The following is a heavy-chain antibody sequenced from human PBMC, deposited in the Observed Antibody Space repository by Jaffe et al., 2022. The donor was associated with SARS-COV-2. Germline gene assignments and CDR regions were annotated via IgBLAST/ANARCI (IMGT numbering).Heavy chain of an antibody. Sequence: EVQLVQSGAEVKKPGESLKISCKGSGYSFTSYWIGWVRQMPGKGLEWMGIIYPGDSDTRYSPSFQGQVTISADKSISTAYLQWSSLKASDTAMYYCARHLVYYGSGLPADYWGQGTLVTVSS. CDR1: GYSFTSYW. CDR2: IYPGDSDT. CDR3: ARHLVYYGSGLPADY. D-gene: IGHD3-10*01. V-gene: IGHV5-51*01. J-gene: IGHJ4*02.